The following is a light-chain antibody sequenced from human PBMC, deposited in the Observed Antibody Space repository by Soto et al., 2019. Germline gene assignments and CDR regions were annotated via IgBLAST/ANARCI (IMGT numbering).Light chain of an antibody. J-gene: IGLJ2*01. CDR3: TSYTSSDTHV. V-gene: IGLV2-14*01. Sequence: QSVLTQPPSVSAVPGQKVTISCSGSSSNIGNNYVSWYQQHPGKAPKLMIYDVSNRPSGVSNRFSGSKTGDTASLTISGLQAEDEADYYCTSYTSSDTHVFGGGTQLTVL. CDR2: DVS. CDR1: SSNIGNNY.